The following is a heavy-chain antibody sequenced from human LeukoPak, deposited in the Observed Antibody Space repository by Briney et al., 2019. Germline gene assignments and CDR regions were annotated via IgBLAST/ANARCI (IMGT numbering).Heavy chain of an antibody. Sequence: PSETLSLTCAVYGGSFSGYYWSWIRQPPGKGLEWIGEINHSGSTNYNPSLKSRVTISVDTSKNQFSLKLSSVTAADTAVYCCARLYCSGGSCYVLDYWGQGTLVTVSS. V-gene: IGHV4-34*01. CDR1: GGSFSGYY. CDR2: INHSGST. D-gene: IGHD2-15*01. CDR3: ARLYCSGGSCYVLDY. J-gene: IGHJ4*02.